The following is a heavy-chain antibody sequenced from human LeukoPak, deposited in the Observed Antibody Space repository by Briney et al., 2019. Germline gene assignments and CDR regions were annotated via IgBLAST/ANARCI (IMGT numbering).Heavy chain of an antibody. Sequence: SVKVSCKASGGTFSSYAISWVRRAPGQGLEWMGGIIPIFGTANYAQKFQGRVTITADESTSTAYMELSSLRSEDTAVYYCARSDGTGGYYGSGSYFYFDYWGQGTLVTVSS. CDR3: ARSDGTGGYYGSGSYFYFDY. V-gene: IGHV1-69*01. CDR1: GGTFSSYA. J-gene: IGHJ4*02. D-gene: IGHD3-10*01. CDR2: IIPIFGTA.